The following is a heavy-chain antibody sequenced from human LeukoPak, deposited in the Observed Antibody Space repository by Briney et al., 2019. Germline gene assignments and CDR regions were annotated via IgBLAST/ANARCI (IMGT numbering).Heavy chain of an antibody. Sequence: PSETLSLTCAVYGGSFSGYYWSWIRQPPGKGLEWIGEINHSGSTSYNPSLKSRVTISVDTSKNQFSLKLSSVAAADTAVYYCASHPWGGPHWGQGTLVTVSS. D-gene: IGHD3-16*01. CDR2: INHSGST. CDR1: GGSFSGYY. CDR3: ASHPWGGPH. J-gene: IGHJ4*02. V-gene: IGHV4-34*01.